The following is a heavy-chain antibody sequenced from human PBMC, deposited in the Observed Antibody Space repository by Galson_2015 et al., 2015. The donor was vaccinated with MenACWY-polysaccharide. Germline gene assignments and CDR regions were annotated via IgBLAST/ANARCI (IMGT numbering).Heavy chain of an antibody. J-gene: IGHJ6*02. D-gene: IGHD3-10*01. CDR1: GLTVSINW. CDR2: VNRDARST. CDR3: VAPLGRGGTGDYGMDS. V-gene: IGHV3-74*03. Sequence: RLCCAATGLTVSINWLHWVRQASGKGLGRVSRVNRDARSTAYSDSVKSRFTITRDNAKNTLYLQINSLRVEDTAVYYCVAPLGRGGTGDYGMDSWGQGTTVTVSS.